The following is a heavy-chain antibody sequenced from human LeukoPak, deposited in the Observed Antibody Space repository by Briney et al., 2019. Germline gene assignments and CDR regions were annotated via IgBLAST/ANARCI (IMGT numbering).Heavy chain of an antibody. J-gene: IGHJ1*01. CDR2: ISTYNGNT. CDR1: GYTFTNYG. D-gene: IGHD6-19*01. V-gene: IGHV1-18*01. Sequence: ASVKVSCKASGYTFTNYGITWVRQAPGQGLEWMGWISTYNGNTKYARKLQGRVAMTTDTSTSTAYMELRSLRSDDTAVYYCARAPYSLAVPGEEYFQHWGQGTLVTVSS. CDR3: ARAPYSLAVPGEEYFQH.